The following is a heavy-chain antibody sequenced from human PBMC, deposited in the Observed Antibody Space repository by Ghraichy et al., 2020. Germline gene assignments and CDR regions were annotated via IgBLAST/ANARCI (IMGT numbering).Heavy chain of an antibody. CDR1: GFTVSSNY. CDR3: ANTLAALPDRYYFDY. V-gene: IGHV3-66*01. CDR2: IYSGGRT. Sequence: GGSLRLSCAASGFTVSSNYMSWVRQAPGKGLEWVSIIYSGGRTYYADSVKGRFTISRDNSKNTLYLQMNTLRAEDTAVYYCANTLAALPDRYYFDYWGQGTLVTVSS. D-gene: IGHD6-6*01. J-gene: IGHJ4*02.